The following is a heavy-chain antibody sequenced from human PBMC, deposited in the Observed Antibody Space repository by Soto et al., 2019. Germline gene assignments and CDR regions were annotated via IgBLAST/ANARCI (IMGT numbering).Heavy chain of an antibody. V-gene: IGHV3-48*03. CDR2: ISSSGSTI. D-gene: IGHD3-22*01. Sequence: GGSLRLSCAASVFTFSSYEMNWVRQAPGKGLEWVSYISSSGSTIYYADSVKGRFTISRDNAKNSLYLQMNSLRAEDTAVYYCARDGAYYYDSSGYPPSGYYYGMDVWGQGTTVTVSS. CDR3: ARDGAYYYDSSGYPPSGYYYGMDV. CDR1: VFTFSSYE. J-gene: IGHJ6*02.